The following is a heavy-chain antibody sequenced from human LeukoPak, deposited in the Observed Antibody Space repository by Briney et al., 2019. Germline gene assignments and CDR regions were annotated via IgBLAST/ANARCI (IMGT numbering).Heavy chain of an antibody. CDR1: GYSFTSYW. V-gene: IGHV5-51*01. D-gene: IGHD3-3*01. J-gene: IGHJ4*02. CDR3: ATGGLRFLEWLSPQFDY. Sequence: GESLKISCKGSGYSFTSYWIGWVRQMPGEGLEWMGIIYPGDSDTRYSPSFQGQVTISADKSISTAYLQWSSLKASDTAMYYCATGGLRFLEWLSPQFDYWGQGTLVTVSS. CDR2: IYPGDSDT.